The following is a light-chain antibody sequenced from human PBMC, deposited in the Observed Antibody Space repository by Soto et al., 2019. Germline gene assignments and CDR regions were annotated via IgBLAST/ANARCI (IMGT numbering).Light chain of an antibody. J-gene: IGLJ1*01. CDR2: EVS. Sequence: QSALTQPASVSGSPGQSITISCTGTSSDVGGYNFVSWYQQHPGKAPKLMIYEVSNRPSGVSNRLSGSKSGNTASLTISGLQAEDEADYYCSSNTRSRTYVFGSGTKLTVL. CDR3: SSNTRSRTYV. CDR1: SSDVGGYNF. V-gene: IGLV2-14*01.